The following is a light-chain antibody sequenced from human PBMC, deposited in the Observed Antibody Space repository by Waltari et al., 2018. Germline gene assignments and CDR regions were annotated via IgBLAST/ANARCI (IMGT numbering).Light chain of an antibody. V-gene: IGKV1-12*02. CDR2: AAS. J-gene: IGKJ4*01. Sequence: DVQMTQSPSSVSASVGDSVTITCRASQGVSSWLAWYQHRPGKAPKLLIYAASSLPSGVPSRFSGSGSGTDFTLTISNLQPEDFATYYCQQANSFPFTFGGGTKVEIK. CDR1: QGVSSW. CDR3: QQANSFPFT.